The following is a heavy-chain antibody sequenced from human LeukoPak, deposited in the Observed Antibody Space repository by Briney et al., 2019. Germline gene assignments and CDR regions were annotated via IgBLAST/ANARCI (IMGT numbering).Heavy chain of an antibody. D-gene: IGHD4-4*01. J-gene: IGHJ4*02. CDR3: ARGQTHRPYSNYPYFDY. CDR2: INHSGST. Sequence: SETLSLTCAVYGGSFSGYYWSWIRQPPGKGLEWIGEINHSGSTNYNPSLKSRVTISVDTSKNQFSLKLSSVTAADTAVYYCARGQTHRPYSNYPYFDYWGQGTLVTVSS. CDR1: GGSFSGYY. V-gene: IGHV4-34*01.